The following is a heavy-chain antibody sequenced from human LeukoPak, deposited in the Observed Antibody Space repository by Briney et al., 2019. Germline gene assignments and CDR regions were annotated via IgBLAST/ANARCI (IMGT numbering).Heavy chain of an antibody. CDR3: ARTPPEYIWFGESPPDH. Sequence: GGSLRLSCAASGFTFSRYGMHWVRQAPGKGLEWVTFIRYDGSNKYYADSVKGRFTTSRDNAKNSLYLQMNSLRAEDTAVYYCARTPPEYIWFGESPPDHWGQGTLVTVSS. D-gene: IGHD3-10*01. CDR1: GFTFSRYG. CDR2: IRYDGSNK. V-gene: IGHV3-30*02. J-gene: IGHJ4*02.